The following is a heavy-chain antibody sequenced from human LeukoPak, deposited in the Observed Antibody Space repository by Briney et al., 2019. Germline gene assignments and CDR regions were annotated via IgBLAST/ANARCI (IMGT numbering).Heavy chain of an antibody. D-gene: IGHD1-26*01. J-gene: IGHJ4*02. CDR3: ATASYSGSLLDY. CDR2: FDPEDGET. Sequence: ASVKVSCKVSGYALTELSMHWVRQAPGKGLEWMGGFDPEDGETVYAQKFQGRVTMTEDTSTDTAYMELSSLRSEDTAVYYCATASYSGSLLDYWGQGTLVTVSS. CDR1: GYALTELS. V-gene: IGHV1-24*01.